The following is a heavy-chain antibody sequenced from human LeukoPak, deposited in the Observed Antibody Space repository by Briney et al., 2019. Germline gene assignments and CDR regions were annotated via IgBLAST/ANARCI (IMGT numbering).Heavy chain of an antibody. CDR2: ISGSGGST. D-gene: IGHD2-2*01. Sequence: GGSLRLSRAASGFTFSSYGMSWVRPAPGKGLEWVSAISGSGGSTYYADSVKGRFTISRDNSKNSLYLQMNSLRAEDTAVYYCAKTKGYCDAFDCWGRAPLITVSS. V-gene: IGHV3-23*01. CDR1: GFTFSSYG. CDR3: AKTKGYCDAFDC. J-gene: IGHJ5*01.